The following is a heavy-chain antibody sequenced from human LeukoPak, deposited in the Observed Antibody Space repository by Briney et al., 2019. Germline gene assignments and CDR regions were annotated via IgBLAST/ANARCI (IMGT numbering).Heavy chain of an antibody. D-gene: IGHD5-24*01. CDR1: GFTFSSYA. V-gene: IGHV3-30*07. CDR2: IWYDGSNK. CDR3: ARDRDGYNPGWFDP. Sequence: GRSLRLSCAASGFTFSSYAMHWVHQAPGKGLEWVAVIWYDGSNKYYADSVKGRFTISRDNSKNTLYLQMNSLRAEDTAVYYCARDRDGYNPGWFDPWGQGTLVTVSS. J-gene: IGHJ5*02.